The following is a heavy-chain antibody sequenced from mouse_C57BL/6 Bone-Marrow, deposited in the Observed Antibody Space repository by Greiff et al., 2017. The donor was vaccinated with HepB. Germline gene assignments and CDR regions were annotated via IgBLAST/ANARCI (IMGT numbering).Heavy chain of an antibody. CDR3: ARRGPWFAY. Sequence: VQLQQSGPGLVKPSQSLSLTCSVTGYSITSGYYWNWIRQFPGNKLEWMGYISYDGSNNYNPSLKNRISITRDTSKNQFFLKLNSVTTEDTATYYCARRGPWFAYWGQGTLVTVSA. CDR1: GYSITSGYY. V-gene: IGHV3-6*01. CDR2: ISYDGSN. J-gene: IGHJ3*01. D-gene: IGHD3-3*01.